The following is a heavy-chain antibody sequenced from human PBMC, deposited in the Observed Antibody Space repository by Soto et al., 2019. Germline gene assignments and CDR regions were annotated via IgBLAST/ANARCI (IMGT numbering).Heavy chain of an antibody. CDR3: ARGSYYSGWV. Sequence: SQTLSLTCAISGDSVASTSTAWSWIRQSPSRGLEWLGRTYYRSKWYSDYAVSVKSRITINPDTSKNQFSLQLNSVTPEDTAVYYCARGSYYSGWVWGQGTLVTVSS. CDR2: TYYRSKWYS. D-gene: IGHD6-19*01. J-gene: IGHJ4*02. CDR1: GDSVASTSTA. V-gene: IGHV6-1*01.